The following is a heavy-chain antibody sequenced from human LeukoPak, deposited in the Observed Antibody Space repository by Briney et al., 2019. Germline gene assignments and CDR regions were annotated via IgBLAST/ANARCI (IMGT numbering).Heavy chain of an antibody. J-gene: IGHJ6*03. V-gene: IGHV4-59*01. Sequence: KPSETLSLTCTVSGGSISSDYWSWIRQPPGKGLEWIGYIYYSGRTNYNPSLMSRVTISGDTSKNQISLKLSSVTAADTAVYYCARVYSSSPVYYYYYMDVWGKGTTVTVSS. CDR3: ARVYSSSPVYYYYYMDV. CDR2: IYYSGRT. CDR1: GGSISSDY. D-gene: IGHD6-6*01.